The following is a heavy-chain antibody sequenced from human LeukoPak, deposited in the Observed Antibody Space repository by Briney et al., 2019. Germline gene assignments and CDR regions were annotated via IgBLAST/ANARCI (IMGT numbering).Heavy chain of an antibody. V-gene: IGHV4-34*01. D-gene: IGHD5-12*01. CDR3: ARGSIRVDIVATKTQKYNWFDP. CDR1: GGSFSGYY. J-gene: IGHJ5*02. CDR2: INHSGST. Sequence: PSETLSLTCAVYGGSFSGYYWSWIRQPPGKGLEWIGEINHSGSTNYNPSLKSRVTISVDTSKNQFSLKLSSVTAADTAVYYCARGSIRVDIVATKTQKYNWFDPWGQGTLVTVSS.